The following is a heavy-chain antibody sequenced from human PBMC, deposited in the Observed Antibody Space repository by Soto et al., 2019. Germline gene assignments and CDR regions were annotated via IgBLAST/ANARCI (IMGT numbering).Heavy chain of an antibody. CDR1: GYTFNTYY. J-gene: IGHJ4*02. CDR2: IHPSGGGT. Sequence: QVQLVQSGAEVRKPGASVKVSCKPSGYTFNTYYLHWLRQAPGQALEWMGVIHPSGGGTTYAQKFLGRVTVTRDTSTTTVFMELSSLTSDDTAVYYCARGGHIAVVTASFDYWGQGTLGTVSS. CDR3: ARGGHIAVVTASFDY. D-gene: IGHD2-21*02. V-gene: IGHV1-46*02.